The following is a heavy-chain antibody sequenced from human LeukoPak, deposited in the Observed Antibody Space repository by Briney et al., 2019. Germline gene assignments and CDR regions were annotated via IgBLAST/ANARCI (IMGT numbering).Heavy chain of an antibody. V-gene: IGHV4-59*12. CDR2: INYSGST. J-gene: IGHJ6*02. CDR1: GGSISGYY. CDR3: ARTCRDIVVVVAATTSGGMDV. D-gene: IGHD2-15*01. Sequence: SETLSLTCTVSGGSISGYYWSWIQQPPGKGLEWIGYINYSGSTNYNPSLKSRVTISVDTSKSQFSLKLSSVTAADTAVYYCARTCRDIVVVVAATTSGGMDVWGQGTTVTVSS.